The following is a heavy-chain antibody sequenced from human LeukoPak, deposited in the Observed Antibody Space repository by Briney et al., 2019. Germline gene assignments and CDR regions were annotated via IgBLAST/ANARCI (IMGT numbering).Heavy chain of an antibody. J-gene: IGHJ6*03. CDR3: ARVGPYYDILTGPNPHYYMDV. Sequence: PSETLSLTCTVSGGSISSYYWSWIRQPPGKGLEWIGYIYYSGSTNYNPSLKSRVTISVDTSKNQFSLKLSSVTAADTAVYYCARVGPYYDILTGPNPHYYMDVWGKGTTVTVSS. CDR2: IYYSGST. D-gene: IGHD3-9*01. V-gene: IGHV4-59*01. CDR1: GGSISSYY.